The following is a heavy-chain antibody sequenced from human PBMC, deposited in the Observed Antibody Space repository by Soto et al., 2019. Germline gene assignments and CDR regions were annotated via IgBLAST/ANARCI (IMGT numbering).Heavy chain of an antibody. CDR1: GYTLTSYG. D-gene: IGHD2-15*01. Sequence: ASVKVSCKASGYTLTSYGISWVRQAPGQGLEWMGWISAYNGNTNYAQKLQGRVTMTTDTSTSTAYMELRSLRSDDTAVYYCARDRTWSRSSWFDPWGQGTLVTVSS. CDR3: ARDRTWSRSSWFDP. J-gene: IGHJ5*02. CDR2: ISAYNGNT. V-gene: IGHV1-18*04.